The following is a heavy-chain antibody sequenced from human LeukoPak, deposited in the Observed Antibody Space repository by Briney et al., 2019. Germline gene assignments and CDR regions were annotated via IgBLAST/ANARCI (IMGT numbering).Heavy chain of an antibody. CDR2: IYYSGST. Sequence: PSETQSLTCTVYGGSINTYYWSWLRQPPGQGLEWIGYIYYSGSTKSNTSLKSRSAISVDTSKNQFALRLTSVTAADTAVYYCASIQTYFEYWGQGILVTVSS. J-gene: IGHJ4*02. V-gene: IGHV4-59*01. CDR1: GGSINTYY. CDR3: ASIQTYFEY.